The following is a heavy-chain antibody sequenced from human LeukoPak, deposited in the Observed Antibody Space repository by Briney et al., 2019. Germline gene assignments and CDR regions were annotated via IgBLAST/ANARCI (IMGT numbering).Heavy chain of an antibody. CDR1: GFTFSSYW. CDR3: ARDRNTGSSYENLFEY. J-gene: IGHJ4*02. CDR2: INSDGSST. V-gene: IGHV3-74*01. D-gene: IGHD1-26*01. Sequence: GGSLRLSCAASGFTFSSYWMHWVRQAPGKGLVWVSRINSDGSSTTYADPVKGRFTISRDNVKNTLYLQMNSLRAEDTSVYYCARDRNTGSSYENLFEYWGQGSLVTVSS.